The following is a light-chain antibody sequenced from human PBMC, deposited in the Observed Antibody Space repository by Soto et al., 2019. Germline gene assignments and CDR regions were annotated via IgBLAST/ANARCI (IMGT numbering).Light chain of an antibody. CDR1: QSISRT. CDR2: DAS. CDR3: QQRSNWPPSIT. J-gene: IGKJ5*01. V-gene: IGKV3-11*01. Sequence: EIVLTQSPDTLSVSPGERATLSCRASQSISRTLAWYQQKSGQPPRLLIYDASHRATGIPARFSGSGSGTDFTLTISSLEPADFALYYCQQRSNWPPSITFGQGTRLEIK.